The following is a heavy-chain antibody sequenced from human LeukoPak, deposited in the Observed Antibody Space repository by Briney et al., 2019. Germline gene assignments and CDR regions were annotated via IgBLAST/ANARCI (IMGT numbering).Heavy chain of an antibody. CDR2: IYSGGST. CDR3: AKSLGHYYDSSGLSGVYDY. J-gene: IGHJ4*02. CDR1: GFTASSNY. D-gene: IGHD3-22*01. V-gene: IGHV3-53*05. Sequence: PGGSLRLSCAASGFTASSNYMSWVRQAPGKGLEWVSVIYSGGSTYYADSVKGRFTISRDNSKNTLYLQMNSLRAEDTAVYYCAKSLGHYYDSSGLSGVYDYWGQGTLVTVSS.